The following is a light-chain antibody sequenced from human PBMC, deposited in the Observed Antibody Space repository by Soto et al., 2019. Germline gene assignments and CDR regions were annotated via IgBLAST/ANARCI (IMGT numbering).Light chain of an antibody. CDR2: GAS. CDR1: QTVSITY. CDR3: QQYGSSGT. Sequence: VLTQSPGTLSLSPGESATLSCRSIQTVSITYLAWYQQKPGQAPRLLIYGASNRATGIPDRFSGSGSGTDFTLTISRLEPEDFAVYYCQQYGSSGTFGQGTKVDIK. V-gene: IGKV3-20*01. J-gene: IGKJ1*01.